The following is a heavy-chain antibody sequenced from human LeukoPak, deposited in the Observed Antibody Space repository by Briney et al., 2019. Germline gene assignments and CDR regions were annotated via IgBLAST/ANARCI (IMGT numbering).Heavy chain of an antibody. CDR2: IIPIFGTA. D-gene: IGHD6-6*01. Sequence: EASVKVSCKASGGTFSSYAISWVRQAPGQGLEWMGGIIPIFGTANYAQKFQGRVTITADESTSTAYMELSSLRSEDTAVYYCARDDIHEYSSSSGAFDIWGQGTMVTVSS. V-gene: IGHV1-69*01. J-gene: IGHJ3*02. CDR1: GGTFSSYA. CDR3: ARDDIHEYSSSSGAFDI.